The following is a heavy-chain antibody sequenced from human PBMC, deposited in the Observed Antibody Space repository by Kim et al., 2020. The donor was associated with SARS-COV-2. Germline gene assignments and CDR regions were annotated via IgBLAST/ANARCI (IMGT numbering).Heavy chain of an antibody. CDR3: ARDLRRGDLVHWYFDL. CDR2: IYVNGET. J-gene: IGHJ2*01. CDR1: GGSVSTTSYH. V-gene: IGHV4-61*01. Sequence: SETLSLTCTVSGGSVSTTSYHWSWIRQSPGKGLEWIGYIYVNGETNYNPSLKSRVTMSMDPSKSQFSLELTSVTAADTAVYYCARDLRRGDLVHWYFDLWGRGTRVSVS. D-gene: IGHD7-27*01.